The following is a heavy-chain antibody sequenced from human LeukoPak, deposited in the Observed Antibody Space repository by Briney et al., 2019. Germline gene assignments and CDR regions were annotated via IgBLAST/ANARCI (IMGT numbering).Heavy chain of an antibody. CDR1: GYTFTTYW. Sequence: GESLKISCKASGYTFTTYWIGWGRQMPGKGLEWMGIIYPGDSDTTYSPSFQGQVTISADKSINTAYLQWSSLKASDTAIYFCARQYHDSSGYLSYFDYWGQGTLVTVSS. CDR3: ARQYHDSSGYLSYFDY. CDR2: IYPGDSDT. J-gene: IGHJ4*02. V-gene: IGHV5-51*01. D-gene: IGHD3-22*01.